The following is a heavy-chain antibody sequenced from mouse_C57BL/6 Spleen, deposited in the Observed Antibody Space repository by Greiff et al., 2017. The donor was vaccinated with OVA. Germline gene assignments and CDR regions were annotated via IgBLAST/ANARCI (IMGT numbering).Heavy chain of an antibody. Sequence: EVQVVESGGGLVQPGGSMKLSCVASGFTFSNYWMNWVRQSPEKGLEWVAQIRLKSDNYATPYAESVKGRFTISRDDSKSSVYLQMNNLEAENTGIYYCTDEDWDYFDYWGQGTTLTVSS. J-gene: IGHJ2*01. CDR1: GFTFSNYW. CDR2: IRLKSDNYAT. V-gene: IGHV6-3*01. CDR3: TDEDWDYFDY.